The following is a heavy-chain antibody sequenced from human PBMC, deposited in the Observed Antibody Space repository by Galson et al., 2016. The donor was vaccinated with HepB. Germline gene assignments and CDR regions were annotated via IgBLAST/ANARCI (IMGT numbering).Heavy chain of an antibody. D-gene: IGHD3-16*01. CDR3: ATLDLGVGQPIRDN. V-gene: IGHV3-7*03. Sequence: SLRLSCAASGFTFRFYWMSWVRQAPEKGLEWVANIKPDGSENYYVDSVKGRFTISRDNAKNSLYLHMNSLRAEDTAVYYCATLDLGVGQPIRDNWGQGILVSVSS. J-gene: IGHJ4*02. CDR2: IKPDGSEN. CDR1: GFTFRFYW.